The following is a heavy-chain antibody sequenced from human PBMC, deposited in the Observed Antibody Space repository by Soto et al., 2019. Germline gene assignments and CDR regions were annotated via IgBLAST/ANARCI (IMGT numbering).Heavy chain of an antibody. V-gene: IGHV3-73*01. Sequence: GGSLRLSCADSEFTFSDSDIHWVRQASGKGLEWVGVIRSKTYNYATAYAASVKGRFTISRDDSENTAYLQMNSLKTEDTAVYYCTRVLFVPVVLGMDVWGQGTTVTVSS. J-gene: IGHJ6*02. CDR2: IRSKTYNYAT. CDR3: TRVLFVPVVLGMDV. CDR1: EFTFSDSD. D-gene: IGHD2-21*01.